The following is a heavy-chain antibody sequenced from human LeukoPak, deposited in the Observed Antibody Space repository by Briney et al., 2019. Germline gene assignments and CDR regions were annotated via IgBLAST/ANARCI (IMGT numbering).Heavy chain of an antibody. CDR3: AREGTYYDSSGYYVS. CDR2: ISGSGGRT. V-gene: IGHV3-23*01. D-gene: IGHD3-22*01. J-gene: IGHJ5*02. Sequence: GSLRLSCAASGFTSTNYAMNWVRQAPGKGLEWVSVISGSGGRTYYADSVKGRFTLSRDDSNNTLSLEMSSLRAEDTAVYYCAREGTYYDSSGYYVSWGQGTLVTVSS. CDR1: GFTSTNYA.